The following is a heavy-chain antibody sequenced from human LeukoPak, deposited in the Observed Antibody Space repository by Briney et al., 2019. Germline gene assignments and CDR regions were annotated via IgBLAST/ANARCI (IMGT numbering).Heavy chain of an antibody. V-gene: IGHV3-23*01. J-gene: IGHJ2*01. D-gene: IGHD5/OR15-5a*01. Sequence: GGSLRLSCAASGFTFSSYAMSWVRQAPGKGLEWVSAISASGGTTYYADSVRGRFTISRDNAKNPLYLQMNSLRAEDTAVYYCAKDPHWPSTILERAYFDLWGRGTLVTVSS. CDR1: GFTFSSYA. CDR2: ISASGGTT. CDR3: AKDPHWPSTILERAYFDL.